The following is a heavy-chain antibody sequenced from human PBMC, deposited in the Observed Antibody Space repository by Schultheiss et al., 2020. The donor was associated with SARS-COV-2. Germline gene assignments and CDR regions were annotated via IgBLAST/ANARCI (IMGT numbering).Heavy chain of an antibody. Sequence: GGSLRLSCKASGYTFTGYYMHWVRQAPGQGLEWMGWINPNSGGTNYAQKFQGRVTMTRDTSISTAYMELSRLRSDDTAVYYCARGIQLWLPPDSSPLCSWGQGTLVTVSS. CDR1: GYTFTGYY. CDR3: ARGIQLWLPPDSSPLCS. D-gene: IGHD5-18*01. J-gene: IGHJ5*02. V-gene: IGHV1-2*02. CDR2: INPNSGGT.